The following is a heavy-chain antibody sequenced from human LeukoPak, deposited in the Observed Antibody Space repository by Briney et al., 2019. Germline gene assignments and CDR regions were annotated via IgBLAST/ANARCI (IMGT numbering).Heavy chain of an antibody. CDR3: ARDLRYSSGWYDY. CDR1: GGSISSYY. J-gene: IGHJ4*02. CDR2: IFYSGST. D-gene: IGHD6-19*01. Sequence: SETLSLTCTVSGGSISSYYWSWIRQPPGKGLEWIGYIFYSGSTSYNPSLKSRVTISLDTSKNQFSLKMSSVTAADTAVYYCARDLRYSSGWYDYWGQGTLVTVSS. V-gene: IGHV4-59*01.